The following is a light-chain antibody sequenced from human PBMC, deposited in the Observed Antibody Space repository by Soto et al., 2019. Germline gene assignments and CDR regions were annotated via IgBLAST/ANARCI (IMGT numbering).Light chain of an antibody. V-gene: IGLV2-11*01. CDR2: DVS. J-gene: IGLJ1*01. CDR1: SSDVGGYSY. CDR3: CSYAGSYTHV. Sequence: QSALTQPRSVSGSTRQSVTISCTRTSSDVGGYSYVSWYQQHPGKAPKLMIYDVSKRPSGVPDRFSGSKSGNTASLTISGLQAEDEADYYCCSYAGSYTHVFGTGTKLTVL.